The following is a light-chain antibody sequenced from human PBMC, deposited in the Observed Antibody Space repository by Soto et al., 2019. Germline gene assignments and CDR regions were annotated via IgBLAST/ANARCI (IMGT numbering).Light chain of an antibody. CDR1: SSDVGGYNF. Sequence: SVLTQPPSASGSPGQSVTISCTGTSSDVGGYNFVSWYQQHPGKAPQLIIYEVTKRPSGVPDRFSGSKSGNTASLTVSGLQTEDEADYYCSSYAATNTYLFGSGTKVTVL. J-gene: IGLJ1*01. CDR3: SSYAATNTYL. CDR2: EVT. V-gene: IGLV2-8*01.